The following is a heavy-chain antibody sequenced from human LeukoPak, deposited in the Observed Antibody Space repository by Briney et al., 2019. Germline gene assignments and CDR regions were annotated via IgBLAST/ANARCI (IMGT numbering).Heavy chain of an antibody. CDR3: TASDHLYCSSSSCHFDY. J-gene: IGHJ4*02. Sequence: GGSLRLSCAASGFTFSSYWMSWVRQAPGKGLEWVANVKQDGSEKYYVDSVKGRFTISRDNAKNSLYLQMNSLKTEDTAVYYCTASDHLYCSSSSCHFDYWGQGTLVTVAS. CDR1: GFTFSSYW. V-gene: IGHV3-7*03. D-gene: IGHD2-2*01. CDR2: VKQDGSEK.